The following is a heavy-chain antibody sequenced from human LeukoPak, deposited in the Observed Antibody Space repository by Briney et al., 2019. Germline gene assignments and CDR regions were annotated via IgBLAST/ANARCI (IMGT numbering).Heavy chain of an antibody. CDR3: ARERASWIQSYFDY. CDR2: ISAYNGNT. D-gene: IGHD5-18*01. J-gene: IGHJ4*02. Sequence: GASVKVSCKASGYTFTSYGISWVRQAPGQGLEWMGWISAYNGNTNYAQKLQGRVTMTTDTSTSTAYMELSSLRSEDTAVYYCARERASWIQSYFDYWGQGTLVTVSS. V-gene: IGHV1-18*01. CDR1: GYTFTSYG.